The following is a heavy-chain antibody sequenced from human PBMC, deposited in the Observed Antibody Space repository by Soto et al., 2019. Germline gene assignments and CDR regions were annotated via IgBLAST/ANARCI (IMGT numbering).Heavy chain of an antibody. CDR3: ARGRLLRRFGESSAFDP. Sequence: ASVKVSCKASGYTFTGYYMHWVRQAPGQGLEWMGWINPNSGGTNYAQKFQGRVTMTRDTSISTAYMELSRLGSDDTAVYYCARGRLLRRFGESSAFDPWGQGTLVTVSP. D-gene: IGHD3-10*01. CDR2: INPNSGGT. J-gene: IGHJ5*02. V-gene: IGHV1-2*02. CDR1: GYTFTGYY.